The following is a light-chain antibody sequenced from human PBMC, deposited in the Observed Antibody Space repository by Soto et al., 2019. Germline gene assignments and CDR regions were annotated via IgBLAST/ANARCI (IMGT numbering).Light chain of an antibody. J-gene: IGKJ4*01. CDR1: QSVRSN. CDR2: GAS. CDR3: QQYNNWPLT. V-gene: IGKV3-15*01. Sequence: EIVTTQSPATMSAPPGERATLSCRASQSVRSNLAWYQQIPGQATRLLMYGASTRATGITARFSGSGSGTEFSLTTTSLQPEDFAVYYCQQYNNWPLTFGGGTNVDI.